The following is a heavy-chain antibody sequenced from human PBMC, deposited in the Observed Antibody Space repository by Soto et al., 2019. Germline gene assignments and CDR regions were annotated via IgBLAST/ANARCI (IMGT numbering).Heavy chain of an antibody. CDR2: ISYDGSNK. J-gene: IGHJ4*02. V-gene: IGHV3-30-3*01. CDR1: GFTFSIYA. Sequence: GGSLRLSCSASGFTFSIYAMHWVRQAPGKGLEWVAVISYDGSNKYYADSVKGRFTISRDNSKNTLYLQMNSLRAEDTAVYYCARDKAARLPFYYFDYWGQGTLVTVS. D-gene: IGHD6-6*01. CDR3: ARDKAARLPFYYFDY.